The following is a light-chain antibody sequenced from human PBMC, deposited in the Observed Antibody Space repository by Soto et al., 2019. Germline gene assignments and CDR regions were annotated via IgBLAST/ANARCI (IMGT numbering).Light chain of an antibody. CDR1: QSISSY. CDR3: QQSYSTPRT. J-gene: IGKJ1*01. Sequence: DIQMTQSPSSLSASVGDRVTITCRASQSISSYLNWYQQKPGKAPKLLIYAASSLQSGVPSRFSCSGSATDFTLTISSLQPEDFATYYCQQSYSTPRTFGQGTKVEIK. CDR2: AAS. V-gene: IGKV1-39*01.